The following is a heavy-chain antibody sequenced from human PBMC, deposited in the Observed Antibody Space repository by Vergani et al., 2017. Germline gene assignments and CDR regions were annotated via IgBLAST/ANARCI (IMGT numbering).Heavy chain of an antibody. CDR3: ARDLMEDSSGWDLPLYYYGMDV. J-gene: IGHJ6*02. D-gene: IGHD6-19*01. CDR2: ISAYNGNT. CDR1: GYTFTSYG. V-gene: IGHV1-18*01. Sequence: QVQLVQSGAEVKKPGASVKVSCKASGYTFTSYGISWVRQAPGQGLEWMGWISAYNGNTNDAQKLQGRVTMTTDTSTSTAYMELRSLRSDDTAVYYCARDLMEDSSGWDLPLYYYGMDVWGQGTTVTVSS.